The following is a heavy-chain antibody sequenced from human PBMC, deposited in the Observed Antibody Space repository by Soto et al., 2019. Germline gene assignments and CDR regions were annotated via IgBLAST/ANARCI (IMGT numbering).Heavy chain of an antibody. V-gene: IGHV3-72*01. D-gene: IGHD3-22*01. CDR3: AREKILYYYDSSGYFDGGNWFDP. CDR2: TRNKANSYTT. CDR1: GFTFSDHY. J-gene: IGHJ5*02. Sequence: AGGSLRLSCAASGFTFSDHYMDWVRQAPGKGLEWVGRTRNKANSYTTEYAASVKGRFTISRDDSKNSLYLQMNSLKTEDTAVYYCAREKILYYYDSSGYFDGGNWFDPWGQGTLVTVSS.